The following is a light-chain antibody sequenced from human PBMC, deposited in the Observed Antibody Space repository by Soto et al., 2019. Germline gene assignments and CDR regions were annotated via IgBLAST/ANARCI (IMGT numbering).Light chain of an antibody. CDR2: GAS. J-gene: IGKJ3*01. CDR3: QQSYSAPFT. V-gene: IGKV1-39*01. CDR1: QSITNY. Sequence: DIQMTQSPFSLSASVGDRVTITCRASQSITNYLNWYQQKPGKAPKLLIYGASSLQSGVPSRFSGSESGTDFTLTISSLQPEDFATYYCQQSYSAPFTFGPGTKVDIK.